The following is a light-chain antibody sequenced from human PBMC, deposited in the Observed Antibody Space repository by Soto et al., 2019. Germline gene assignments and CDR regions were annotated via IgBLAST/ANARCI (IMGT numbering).Light chain of an antibody. Sequence: QSALTQPASVSGSPGQSITISCTGTSSDVGGYDYVSWYQQHPGKAPKLMIYNVRNRPSGVSNRFSGSKAGNTASLTISGRQAEDEAAYYCSSYTSSSTVVFGGGTKVTVL. CDR2: NVR. CDR1: SSDVGGYDY. J-gene: IGLJ2*01. CDR3: SSYTSSSTVV. V-gene: IGLV2-14*01.